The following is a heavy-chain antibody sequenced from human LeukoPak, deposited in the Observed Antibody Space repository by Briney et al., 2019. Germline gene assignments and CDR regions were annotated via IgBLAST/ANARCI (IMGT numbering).Heavy chain of an antibody. J-gene: IGHJ5*02. CDR1: GYSISSGYY. D-gene: IGHD6-19*01. Sequence: PSETLSFTCSVSGYSISSGYYWGWIRQPPGQGLEWIGSIYHSGSTYYNSSLKSRVTISIDASKNQFSLNLSSVTAADTAVYYCARGKGAVAARALWFDPWGQGTLVTVSS. CDR3: ARGKGAVAARALWFDP. V-gene: IGHV4-38-2*02. CDR2: IYHSGST.